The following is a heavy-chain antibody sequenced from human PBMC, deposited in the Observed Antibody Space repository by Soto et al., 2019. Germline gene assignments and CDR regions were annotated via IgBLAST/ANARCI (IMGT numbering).Heavy chain of an antibody. CDR2: ISYDGSNK. J-gene: IGHJ4*02. V-gene: IGHV3-30*18. CDR1: GFTFSSYG. Sequence: GGSLRLSCAASGFTFSSYGMHWVRQAPGKGLEWVAVISYDGSNKYYADSVKGRFTISRDNSKNTLYLQMNSLRAEDTAVYYCAKGFGPPNYDILTGYLAPFDYWGQGTLVTVS. CDR3: AKGFGPPNYDILTGYLAPFDY. D-gene: IGHD3-9*01.